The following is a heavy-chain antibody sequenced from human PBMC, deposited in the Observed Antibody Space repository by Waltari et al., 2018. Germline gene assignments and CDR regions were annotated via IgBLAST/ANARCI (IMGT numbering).Heavy chain of an antibody. V-gene: IGHV3-53*01. CDR3: ALNTVTVPFPY. J-gene: IGHJ4*02. CDR2: VYAPGDA. CDR1: GFLVSEND. D-gene: IGHD4-17*01. Sequence: EVEVVESGGGFIQPGGSLRLDCAVSGFLVSENDVIWFRQAPGKGLEWVSIVYAPGDAHYANDVKGRFTSSRDISTNTVFLHMSGLRDEDTAVYYCALNTVTVPFPYWGRGTLVTVSS.